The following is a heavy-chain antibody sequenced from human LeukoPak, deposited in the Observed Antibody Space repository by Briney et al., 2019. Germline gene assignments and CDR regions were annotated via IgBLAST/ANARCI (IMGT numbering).Heavy chain of an antibody. CDR2: ISSSGGGT. V-gene: IGHV3-23*01. CDR1: GFTFSTYA. CDR3: AKDKKGDDY. Sequence: GGSLRLSCAASGFTFSTYAMSWVRQAPGKGLEWVSSISSSGGGTYYADSVKGRFTISRDNSKNTLYLQMNSLRAEDTAVYYCAKDKKGDDYWGQGTLVTVSS. J-gene: IGHJ4*02. D-gene: IGHD1-26*01.